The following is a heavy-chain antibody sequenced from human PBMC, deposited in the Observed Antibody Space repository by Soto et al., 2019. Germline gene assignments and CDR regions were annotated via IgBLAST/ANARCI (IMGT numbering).Heavy chain of an antibody. CDR3: ARVPRYSSGWNFDY. J-gene: IGHJ4*02. CDR1: GFSLSNARMG. Sequence: SGPTLVNPTEPLTLTCTVTGFSLSNARMGVSWIRQPPGKALEWLAHIFSNDEKSYSTSLKSRLTISKDTSKSQVVLTMNNMDPVDTATYYCARVPRYSSGWNFDYWGQGTLVTVS. CDR2: IFSNDEK. V-gene: IGHV2-26*01. D-gene: IGHD6-19*01.